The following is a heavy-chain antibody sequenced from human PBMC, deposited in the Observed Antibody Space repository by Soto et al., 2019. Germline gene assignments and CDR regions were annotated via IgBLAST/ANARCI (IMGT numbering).Heavy chain of an antibody. CDR1: GDTFSSYA. Sequence: QVQLVQSGAEVKKPGSSVKVSCKASGDTFSSYALSWVRQAPGQGLEWMGGIIHVYGTANYAQKFQDRVTITADESTSTAYMALSSLRSEDTAVYYCARDSRKYTYGGSFDYWGQGTLVTVSS. CDR3: ARDSRKYTYGGSFDY. CDR2: IIHVYGTA. V-gene: IGHV1-69*01. J-gene: IGHJ4*02. D-gene: IGHD1-26*01.